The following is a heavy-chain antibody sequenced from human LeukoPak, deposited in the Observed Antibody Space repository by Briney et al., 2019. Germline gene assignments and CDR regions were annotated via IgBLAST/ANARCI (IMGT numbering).Heavy chain of an antibody. Sequence: PGGSLRLSCAASGFTFSSYGMHWVRQAPGKGLEWVAFIRHDGSNKYYADSVKGRFTISRDNSKNTLYLQMNSLRAGDTAVYYCAKGSKLLIFTRDHYMAVWGKGTTVTISS. CDR3: AKGSKLLIFTRDHYMAV. D-gene: IGHD3-3*01. CDR1: GFTFSSYG. V-gene: IGHV3-30*02. CDR2: IRHDGSNK. J-gene: IGHJ6*03.